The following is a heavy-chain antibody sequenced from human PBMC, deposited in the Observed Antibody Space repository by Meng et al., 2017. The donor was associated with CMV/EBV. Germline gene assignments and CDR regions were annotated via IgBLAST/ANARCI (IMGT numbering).Heavy chain of an antibody. D-gene: IGHD6-13*01. CDR2: INPSGGST. CDR3: ALAEYSSSLFDY. Sequence: VQLVQSGAEVKKPGVSVKVSCKACGYTSTSYYMHWVRQAPGQGLEWMGIINPSGGSTSYAQKFQGRVTMTRDTSTSTVYMELSSLRSEDTAVYYCALAEYSSSLFDYWGQGTLVTVSS. V-gene: IGHV1-46*01. J-gene: IGHJ4*02. CDR1: GYTSTSYY.